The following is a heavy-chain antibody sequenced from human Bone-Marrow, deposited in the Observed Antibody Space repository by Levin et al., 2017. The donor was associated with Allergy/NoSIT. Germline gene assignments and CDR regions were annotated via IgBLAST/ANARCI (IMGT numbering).Heavy chain of an antibody. CDR2: ISYDGSNK. Sequence: LSLTCAASGFPFSSYGMHWVRQAPGKGLEWVAVISYDGSNKYYADSVKGRFTISRDNSKNTLYLQMNSLRAEDTAVYYCAKDRTATFDYWGQGTLVTVSS. V-gene: IGHV3-30*18. J-gene: IGHJ4*02. D-gene: IGHD5-12*01. CDR3: AKDRTATFDY. CDR1: GFPFSSYG.